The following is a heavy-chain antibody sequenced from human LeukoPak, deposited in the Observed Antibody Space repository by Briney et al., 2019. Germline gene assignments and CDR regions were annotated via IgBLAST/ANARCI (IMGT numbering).Heavy chain of an antibody. J-gene: IGHJ6*02. CDR1: GFPFSNND. Sequence: GGSLRLSCGASGFPFSNNDMHWVRQAPGKGLDWVSAIDTVGNTYYSGSVKGRFTISRENAQNSLFLQMNSLRDGDTALYYCIRIRTREHQYGMDVWGQGTTVTVSS. CDR2: IDTVGNT. CDR3: IRIRTREHQYGMDV. V-gene: IGHV3-13*01. D-gene: IGHD1-26*01.